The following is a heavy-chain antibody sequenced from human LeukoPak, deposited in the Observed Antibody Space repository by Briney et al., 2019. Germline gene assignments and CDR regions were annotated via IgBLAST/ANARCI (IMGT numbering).Heavy chain of an antibody. CDR2: SSSSGSTK. V-gene: IGHV3-48*03. CDR3: ARARVLGGGENFDY. J-gene: IGHJ4*02. Sequence: GGSLRLSWAASGLTFSNYEMNWVSHAAGKGLEWVAYSSSSGSTKYYADSVKGRFTVSRDDAKNSLYLQMNSLRGEDTAVYYCARARVLGGGENFDYWGQGTLVTVSS. CDR1: GLTFSNYE. D-gene: IGHD1-26*01.